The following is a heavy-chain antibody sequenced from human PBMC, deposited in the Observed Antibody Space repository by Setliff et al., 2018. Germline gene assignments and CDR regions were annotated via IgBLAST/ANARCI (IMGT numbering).Heavy chain of an antibody. CDR3: ARGDIVSRPQLGHDAFDI. CDR1: GGSISSGSYY. D-gene: IGHD2-15*01. Sequence: LSLTCTVSGGSISSGSYYWSWIRQPAGKGLEWIGRIYTSGSTNYNPSLKSRVTISVDTSKNQFSLKLSSVTAADTAVYYCARGDIVSRPQLGHDAFDIWGRGTMVTVSS. CDR2: IYTSGST. J-gene: IGHJ3*02. V-gene: IGHV4-61*02.